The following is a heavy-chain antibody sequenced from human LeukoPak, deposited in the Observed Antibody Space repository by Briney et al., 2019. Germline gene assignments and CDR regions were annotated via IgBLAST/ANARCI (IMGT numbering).Heavy chain of an antibody. Sequence: GGSLRLSCAASGFTFSSYSMNWVRPAPGKGLEWVSSISSSSSYIYYADSVKGRFTISRDNAKSSLYLQMNSLRAEDTAVYYCARYHSSSSYYYYYYMDVWGKGTTVTVSS. CDR1: GFTFSSYS. J-gene: IGHJ6*03. D-gene: IGHD6-6*01. CDR3: ARYHSSSSYYYYYYMDV. V-gene: IGHV3-21*01. CDR2: ISSSSSYI.